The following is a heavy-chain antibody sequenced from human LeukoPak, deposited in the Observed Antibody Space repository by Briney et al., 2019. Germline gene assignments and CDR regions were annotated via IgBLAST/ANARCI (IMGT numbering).Heavy chain of an antibody. J-gene: IGHJ4*02. D-gene: IGHD1-1*01. Sequence: GASVKVSCKASGYTFTSYVMHWVRQAPGQRLEWMGWINAGNGNTKYSQKFQGRVTITRDTSASTAYVELSSLRSEDTAVYYCARVRPGTTFGYWGQGTLVTVSS. CDR2: INAGNGNT. V-gene: IGHV1-3*01. CDR1: GYTFTSYV. CDR3: ARVRPGTTFGY.